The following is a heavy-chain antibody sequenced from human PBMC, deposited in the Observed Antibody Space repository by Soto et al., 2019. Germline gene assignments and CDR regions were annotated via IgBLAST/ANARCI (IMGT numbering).Heavy chain of an antibody. V-gene: IGHV5-51*01. CDR2: IYPDDSDT. J-gene: IGHJ4*02. CDR3: VKTETIGYYFDY. CDR1: GYIFSSYW. Sequence: GESLKISCNGSGYIFSSYWIGWVRQMPGTGLEWMGIIYPDDSDTRYSPSFQGQVTISADKSVSAVYLQWSSLKASDTAVYYCVKTETIGYYFDYWGQGTLVTVSS. D-gene: IGHD3-22*01.